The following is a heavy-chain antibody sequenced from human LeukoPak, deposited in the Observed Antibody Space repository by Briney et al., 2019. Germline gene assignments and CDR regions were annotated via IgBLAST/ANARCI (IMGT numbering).Heavy chain of an antibody. CDR1: GYTFTGYY. J-gene: IGHJ4*02. D-gene: IGHD5-18*01. V-gene: IGHV1-2*02. Sequence: GASVKVSCKASGYTFTGYYMHWVRQAPGQGLEWMGWINPNSGGTNYALKFQGRVTMTRDTSISTAYMELSRLRSDDTAVYYCASLGSDTAMDDYWGQGTLVTVSS. CDR3: ASLGSDTAMDDY. CDR2: INPNSGGT.